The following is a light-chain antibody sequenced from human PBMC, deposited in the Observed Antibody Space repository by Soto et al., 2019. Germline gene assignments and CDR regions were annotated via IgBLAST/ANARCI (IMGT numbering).Light chain of an antibody. CDR2: DVN. CDR1: SSDIGGYDY. J-gene: IGLJ2*01. CDR3: TSYTSGSSHVV. V-gene: IGLV2-14*01. Sequence: QSALTQPASVSGSPGQSITLSCSGTSSDIGGYDYVSWYQRHTGKASKLIIYDVNNRPSGVSNRFSGSKSGYTASLTISGLRAVDGADYYSTSYTSGSSHVVFGGGTQRTFL.